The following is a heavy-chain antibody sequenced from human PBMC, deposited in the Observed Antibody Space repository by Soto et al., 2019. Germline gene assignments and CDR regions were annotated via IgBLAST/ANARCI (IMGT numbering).Heavy chain of an antibody. CDR3: ARHRPIAARRFAPGYFDY. Sequence: SETLXLTCTVSGGSISSIGYYWGWIRQPPGKGLEWIGSIYYSGSTYYNPSLKSRVTISVDTSKNQFSLKLSSVTAADTAVYYCARHRPIAARRFAPGYFDYWGQGTLVTVSS. CDR2: IYYSGST. D-gene: IGHD6-6*01. V-gene: IGHV4-39*01. CDR1: GGSISSIGYY. J-gene: IGHJ4*02.